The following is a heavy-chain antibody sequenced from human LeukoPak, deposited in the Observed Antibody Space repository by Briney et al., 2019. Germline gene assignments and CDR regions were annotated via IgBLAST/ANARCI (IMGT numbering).Heavy chain of an antibody. CDR2: IYYRGST. J-gene: IGHJ3*02. V-gene: IGHV4-39*07. CDR1: GGSISSSSYY. CDR3: ARDHDYDFWSGTKTDAFDI. D-gene: IGHD3-3*01. Sequence: SETLSLICTVSGGSISSSSYYCGWIRQPPGKGLEWIGSIYYRGSTYYNPSLKSRVTISVDTSKNQFSLKLSSVTAADTAVYYCARDHDYDFWSGTKTDAFDIWGQGTMVTVSS.